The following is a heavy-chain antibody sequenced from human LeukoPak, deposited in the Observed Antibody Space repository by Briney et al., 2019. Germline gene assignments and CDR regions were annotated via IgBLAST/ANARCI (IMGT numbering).Heavy chain of an antibody. CDR2: IWYDGSNK. CDR1: GFTFSSYG. D-gene: IGHD3-22*01. Sequence: GGSLRLSCAASGFTFSSYGMHWVRQAPGKGLEWVAVIWYDGSNKYYADSVKGRFTISRDNSKNTLYLQMNSLRAEDTAVYYCAKDGERITMIVVVIPLDYWGQGTLVTVSS. CDR3: AKDGERITMIVVVIPLDY. V-gene: IGHV3-30*02. J-gene: IGHJ4*02.